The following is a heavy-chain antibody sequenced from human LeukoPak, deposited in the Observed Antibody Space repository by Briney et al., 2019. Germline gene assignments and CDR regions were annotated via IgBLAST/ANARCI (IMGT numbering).Heavy chain of an antibody. D-gene: IGHD3-10*01. CDR3: ARSLGFGELWGQIPWFDP. Sequence: SETLSLTCTVSGGSISSGSYYWSWIRQPAGKGLERIGRIYTSGSTNYNPSLKSRVTISVDTSKNQFSLKLSSVTAADTAVYYCARSLGFGELWGQIPWFDPWGQGTLVTVSS. V-gene: IGHV4-61*02. CDR2: IYTSGST. CDR1: GGSISSGSYY. J-gene: IGHJ5*02.